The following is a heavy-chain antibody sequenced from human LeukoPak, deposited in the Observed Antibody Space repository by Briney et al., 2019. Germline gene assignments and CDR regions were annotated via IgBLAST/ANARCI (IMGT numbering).Heavy chain of an antibody. Sequence: SQTLSLTSAISGDSVSRNSATWKWVRQSPTRGIEWLGSSYYWSKYYNDYPVSLKSPITLNPNTSTNHFSLHLNPLAPDDTAVYYFSRGGTSNPCDHWGQGTLATVSS. J-gene: IGHJ4*02. CDR3: SRGGTSNPCDH. CDR2: SYYWSKYYN. V-gene: IGHV6-1*01. D-gene: IGHD4-23*01. CDR1: GDSVSRNSAT.